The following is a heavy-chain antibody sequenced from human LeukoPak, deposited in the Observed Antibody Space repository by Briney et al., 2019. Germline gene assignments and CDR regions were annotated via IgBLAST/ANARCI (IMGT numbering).Heavy chain of an antibody. V-gene: IGHV3-48*03. CDR1: GFTFSSYE. CDR3: ARRDGESRYYFDY. J-gene: IGHJ4*02. Sequence: PGGSLRLSCAASGFTFSSYEMNWVRQAPGMELVWVSHITSGGGTIYYADSVKGRFTISRDNAKRSLYLQMNSLRAEDAAVYYCARRDGESRYYFDYWGQGTLVTVSS. D-gene: IGHD4-17*01. CDR2: ITSGGGTI.